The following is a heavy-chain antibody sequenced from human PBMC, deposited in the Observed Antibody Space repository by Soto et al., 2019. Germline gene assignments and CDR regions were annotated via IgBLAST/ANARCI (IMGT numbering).Heavy chain of an antibody. J-gene: IGHJ1*01. CDR2: VNPSCGST. V-gene: IGHV1-46*01. CDR3: AREENCSDGICYSEYFQR. Sequence: QVQLVQSGAEVKKPGASVKVSCKASGYIFTAYSMHWVRQAPGQGLEWLRVVNPSCGSTNYAQKFQGRITITRDTSTSTVYMDLSSLTSDDTAVYYCAREENCSDGICYSEYFQRWGQGTLVTVSS. CDR1: GYIFTAYS. D-gene: IGHD2-15*01.